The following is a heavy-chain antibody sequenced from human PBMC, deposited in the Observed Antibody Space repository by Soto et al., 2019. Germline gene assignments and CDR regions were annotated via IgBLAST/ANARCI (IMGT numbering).Heavy chain of an antibody. Sequence: QVQLVQSGAEVEKPGSSVKVSCKTSGGTFSSYAISWVRQAPGQGLEWMGGIIPIFSTANYAQKFQGRVTITADRSTNTVYMELSSLRSEDTAVYYCARDLNVRSSYNLDYSGQGTLVTVSS. V-gene: IGHV1-69*06. D-gene: IGHD5-18*01. CDR2: IIPIFSTA. CDR1: GGTFSSYA. CDR3: ARDLNVRSSYNLDY. J-gene: IGHJ4*02.